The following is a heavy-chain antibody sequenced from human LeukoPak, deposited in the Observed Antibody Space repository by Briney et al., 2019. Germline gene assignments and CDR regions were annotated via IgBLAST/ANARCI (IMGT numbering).Heavy chain of an antibody. CDR1: GGSISSYY. CDR3: ARDSGSYWFDY. D-gene: IGHD1-26*01. Sequence: PSETLSLTCTVSGGSISSYYWSWIRQPPGKGLEWIGYIYYSGSTNYNPSFKSRVTISVDTSKNQFSLKLSSVTAADTAVYYCARDSGSYWFDYWGQGTLVTVSS. CDR2: IYYSGST. J-gene: IGHJ4*02. V-gene: IGHV4-59*01.